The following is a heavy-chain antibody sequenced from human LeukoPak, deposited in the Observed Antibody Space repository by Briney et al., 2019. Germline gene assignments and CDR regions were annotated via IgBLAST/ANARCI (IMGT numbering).Heavy chain of an antibody. J-gene: IGHJ4*02. CDR1: GGSISSYY. D-gene: IGHD3-22*01. CDR2: IYYSGSA. V-gene: IGHV4-59*01. CDR3: AREHAAYYYDSSGFDY. Sequence: KPSETLSLTCTVSGGSISSYYWSWIRQPPGKGLEWTGYIYYSGSANYNPSLKSRVTISVDTSKNQFSLKLSSVTAADTAVYYCAREHAAYYYDSSGFDYWGQGTLVTVSS.